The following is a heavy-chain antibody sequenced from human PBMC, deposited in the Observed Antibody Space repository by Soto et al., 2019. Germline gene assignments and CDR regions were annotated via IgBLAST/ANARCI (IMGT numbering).Heavy chain of an antibody. CDR1: VYTYTSYY. J-gene: IGHJ3*02. CDR2: FNPSGGGT. CDR3: ARGEKIPVAGKLSVFDN. D-gene: IGHD6-19*01. Sequence: AAVKCSFKASVYTYTSYYIHWLRQDTGQVLGCMVTFNPSGGGTFYAQNFQGRVKMTGDTSTSTVYMELSILRSEDTAVYYCARGEKIPVAGKLSVFDNSG. V-gene: IGHV1-46*01.